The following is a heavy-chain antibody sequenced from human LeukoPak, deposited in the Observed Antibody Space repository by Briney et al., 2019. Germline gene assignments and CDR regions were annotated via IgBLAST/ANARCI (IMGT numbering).Heavy chain of an antibody. Sequence: ASVKVSCTASGYTFTSYAMHWVRQAPGQRLEWMGWINAGNGNTKYSQKFQGRVTITRDTSTSTAYMELRSLRSDDTAVYYCATHRGYCSSTSCQNELELDYWGQGTLVTVSS. CDR2: INAGNGNT. V-gene: IGHV1-3*01. J-gene: IGHJ4*02. D-gene: IGHD2-2*03. CDR3: ATHRGYCSSTSCQNELELDY. CDR1: GYTFTSYA.